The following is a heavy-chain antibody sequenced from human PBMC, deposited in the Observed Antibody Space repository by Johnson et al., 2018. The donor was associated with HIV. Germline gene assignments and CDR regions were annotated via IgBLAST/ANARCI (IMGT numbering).Heavy chain of an antibody. V-gene: IGHV3-30*04. CDR1: GFTFSSYP. D-gene: IGHD6-13*01. CDR3: AKVRRGSSWYIAFDI. CDR2: ISYDGNSK. Sequence: VQLVESGGGVVQPGRSLRLSCEASGFTFSSYPMHWVRQAPGKGLEWVAFISYDGNSKYFADSVKGRFTISRDNSKNTLYLQMNSLRPEDTAVYYCAKVRRGSSWYIAFDIWGQGTMVTVSS. J-gene: IGHJ3*02.